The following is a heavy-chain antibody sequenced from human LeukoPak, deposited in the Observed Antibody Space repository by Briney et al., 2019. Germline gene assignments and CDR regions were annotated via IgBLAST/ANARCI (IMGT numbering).Heavy chain of an antibody. Sequence: PSETLSLTCTVSGGSISSYYWSWIRQPPGKGLEWIGYMYYSGSTNYNPSLKSRVTISVDTSKNQFSLKLSSVTAADTAVYYCARPKQQLVPVAYFQHWGQGTLVTVSS. D-gene: IGHD6-13*01. J-gene: IGHJ1*01. CDR1: GGSISSYY. CDR2: MYYSGST. V-gene: IGHV4-59*12. CDR3: ARPKQQLVPVAYFQH.